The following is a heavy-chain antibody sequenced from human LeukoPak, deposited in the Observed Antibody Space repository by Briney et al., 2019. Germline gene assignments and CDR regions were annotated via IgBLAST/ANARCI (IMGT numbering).Heavy chain of an antibody. CDR3: VRGVPVTPGIDY. CDR1: GFTFSNYC. J-gene: IGHJ4*02. V-gene: IGHV3-74*01. Sequence: PGRSLRLSCAASGFTFSNYCMHWVRQPPGKGLVWVSQICSGESTIKFADSVKGRFTISRDNAKNTLYLQMSSLRVEDTAVYYCVRGVPVTPGIDYWGQGTLVTVSS. D-gene: IGHD2-2*01. CDR2: ICSGESTI.